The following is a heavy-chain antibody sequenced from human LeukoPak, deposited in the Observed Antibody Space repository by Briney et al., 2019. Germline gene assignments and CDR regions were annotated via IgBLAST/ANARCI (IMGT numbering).Heavy chain of an antibody. J-gene: IGHJ4*02. Sequence: SETLSLTCAVYGGSFSGYYWSWIRQPPGKGLEWIGEINHSGSTNYNPSLKSRVTISVDTSKNQFSVKLSSVTAADTAVYYCARGLTYYYGSGSYLGYWGQGTLVTVSS. D-gene: IGHD3-10*01. CDR1: GGSFSGYY. V-gene: IGHV4-34*01. CDR3: ARGLTYYYGSGSYLGY. CDR2: INHSGST.